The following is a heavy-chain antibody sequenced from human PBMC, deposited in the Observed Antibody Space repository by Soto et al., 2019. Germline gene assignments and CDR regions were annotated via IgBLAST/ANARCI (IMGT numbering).Heavy chain of an antibody. V-gene: IGHV3-23*01. CDR1: GFTFSSYA. J-gene: IGHJ6*02. CDR3: AKPTDDYGDYYGMDV. D-gene: IGHD4-17*01. CDR2: ISGSGGST. Sequence: GWSLRLSCAASGFTFSSYAMSWVRQAPGKGLEWVSSISGSGGSTYYADSVKGRFTISRDNSKNTLYLQMNSLRAEDTAVYYCAKPTDDYGDYYGMDVWGQGTTGTVSS.